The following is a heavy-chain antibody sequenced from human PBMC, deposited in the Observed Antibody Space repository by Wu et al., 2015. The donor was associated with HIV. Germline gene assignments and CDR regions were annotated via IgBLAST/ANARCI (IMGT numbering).Heavy chain of an antibody. CDR1: GDTFNNFA. Sequence: QVQLVQSGAEVKKPGSSVKVSCKASGDTFNNFAINWVRQAAGQGLEWMGGIIPIFGTPNYAQKFQGRVSITTDESTRTAYMELSSLRSDDTAVYYCARMPQVGQQLDWYFDLWGRGTLVTVSS. CDR2: IIPIFGTP. J-gene: IGHJ2*01. D-gene: IGHD6-13*01. V-gene: IGHV1-69*05. CDR3: ARMPQVGQQLDWYFDL.